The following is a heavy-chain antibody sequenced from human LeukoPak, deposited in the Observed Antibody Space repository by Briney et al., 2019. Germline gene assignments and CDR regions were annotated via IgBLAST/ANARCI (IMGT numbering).Heavy chain of an antibody. D-gene: IGHD3-10*01. V-gene: IGHV3-23*01. CDR2: ISGSGTGT. J-gene: IGHJ4*02. Sequence: VGSLRLSCAASRFTFSTFGMGWVCQGPGKGVEWVSAISGSGTGTYYADSVKGRFTISRDNSKSTMYLQMNSLRLEDTAVYYCAKDRPASHGSGSFGDYWGQGTQVTVST. CDR3: AKDRPASHGSGSFGDY. CDR1: RFTFSTFG.